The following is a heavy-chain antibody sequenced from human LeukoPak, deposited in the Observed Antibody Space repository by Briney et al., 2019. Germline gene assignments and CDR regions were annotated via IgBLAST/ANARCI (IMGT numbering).Heavy chain of an antibody. D-gene: IGHD2-15*01. V-gene: IGHV1-46*01. CDR2: INPSGGST. CDR3: ARDGGYCSGGSCSRGAFDI. J-gene: IGHJ3*02. Sequence: ASVKVSCKASAYTFTSYYMHWVRQAPGQGLEWMGIINPSGGSTSYAQKFQGRVTMTRDMSTSTVYMELSSLRSEDTAVYYCARDGGYCSGGSCSRGAFDIWGQGTMVTVSS. CDR1: AYTFTSYY.